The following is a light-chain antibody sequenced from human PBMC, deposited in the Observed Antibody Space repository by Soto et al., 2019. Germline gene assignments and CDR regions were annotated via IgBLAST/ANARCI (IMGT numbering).Light chain of an antibody. Sequence: DIQMTQSPSSLSASIGDSVTISCPASQDIANYLNWYQQKPGKAPALLISDASSLEAGVPSRFSGSCSGTEFTFTISSLQPQDIATYDGQQYDNAPYTFGQGTKLEIK. CDR2: DAS. CDR3: QQYDNAPYT. V-gene: IGKV1-33*01. CDR1: QDIANY. J-gene: IGKJ2*01.